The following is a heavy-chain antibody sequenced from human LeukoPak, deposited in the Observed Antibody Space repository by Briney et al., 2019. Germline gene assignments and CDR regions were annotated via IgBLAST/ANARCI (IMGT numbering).Heavy chain of an antibody. J-gene: IGHJ4*02. Sequence: GGSLRLSCAASGFTFSTYEINWVRQAPGKGLEWVSYISSSGSAIYYADSVRGRFTISRDNAKNSLYLQMNSLRAEDTAIYYCAKGSRGWSRNYLYFWGQGTLVTVSS. CDR1: GFTFSTYE. CDR3: AKGSRGWSRNYLYF. D-gene: IGHD2-15*01. V-gene: IGHV3-48*03. CDR2: ISSSGSAI.